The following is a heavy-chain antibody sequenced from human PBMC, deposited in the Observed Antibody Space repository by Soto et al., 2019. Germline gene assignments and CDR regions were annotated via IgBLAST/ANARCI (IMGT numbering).Heavy chain of an antibody. J-gene: IGHJ5*02. CDR3: ARGRAKVVVAATNWFDH. V-gene: IGHV3-53*01. D-gene: IGHD2-15*01. CDR2: IYSGGST. Sequence: GGSLRLSCAASGFTVSSNYMSWVRQAPGKGLEWVSVIYSGGSTYYADSVKGRFTISRDNSKNTLYLQMNSLRAEDTAVYYGARGRAKVVVAATNWFDHWGQGTLVTVSS. CDR1: GFTVSSNY.